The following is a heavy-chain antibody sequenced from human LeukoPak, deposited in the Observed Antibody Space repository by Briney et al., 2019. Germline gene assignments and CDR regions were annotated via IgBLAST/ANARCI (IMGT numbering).Heavy chain of an antibody. CDR1: GFAFTTYG. D-gene: IGHD3-22*01. CDR2: IMSDGRST. J-gene: IGHJ4*02. Sequence: GGSLRLSCAASGFAFTTYGMHWVRQAPGRGLVWVSRIMSDGRSTYADSVKGRFTISRDTAKNTLYLQMNSLRAEDTAVYYCAREGVGYYDSSGYYYDGYYFDYWGQGTLVTVSS. V-gene: IGHV3-74*01. CDR3: AREGVGYYDSSGYYYDGYYFDY.